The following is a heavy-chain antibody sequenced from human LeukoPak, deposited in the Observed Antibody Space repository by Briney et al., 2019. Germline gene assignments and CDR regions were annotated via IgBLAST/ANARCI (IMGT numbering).Heavy chain of an antibody. CDR1: GYTFTSYD. J-gene: IGHJ4*02. Sequence: ASVKVSCKASGYTFTSYDINWVRQATGQGLEWMGWMNPNSGNTGYAQKFQGRVTMTRNTSISTAYMELSSLRSEDTAVYYCARVYSSSAYYFDYWGQGTLVTVSS. CDR3: ARVYSSSAYYFDY. V-gene: IGHV1-8*01. CDR2: MNPNSGNT. D-gene: IGHD6-13*01.